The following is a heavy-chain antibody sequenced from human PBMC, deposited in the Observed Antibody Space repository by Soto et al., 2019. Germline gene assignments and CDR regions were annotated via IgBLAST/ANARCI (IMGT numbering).Heavy chain of an antibody. Sequence: PSETLSLTCSVSGGSIRGDYWTWIRQPPGKGLEWLGYIYYTGNTKYNPSLKSRVTISADTSNNQLSLHLSSATPSDTAVYYCAREVSSYGSTYFDHWGQGTLVTVSS. V-gene: IGHV4-59*01. D-gene: IGHD5-18*01. CDR2: IYYTGNT. J-gene: IGHJ4*02. CDR1: GGSIRGDY. CDR3: AREVSSYGSTYFDH.